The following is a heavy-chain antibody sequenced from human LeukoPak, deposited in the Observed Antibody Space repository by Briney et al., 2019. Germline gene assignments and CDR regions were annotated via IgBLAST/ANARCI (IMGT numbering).Heavy chain of an antibody. Sequence: PGGSLRLSCAASGFIFSSYAMSWVRQAPGKGLEWVSAISGSGDSTYYADSVKGRFTISRDNSKNTLCLQMNSLRAEDTAVYYCAKRMGSSGYQESYWGQGTLVTVSS. CDR2: ISGSGDST. CDR3: AKRMGSSGYQESY. CDR1: GFIFSSYA. J-gene: IGHJ4*02. D-gene: IGHD3-22*01. V-gene: IGHV3-23*01.